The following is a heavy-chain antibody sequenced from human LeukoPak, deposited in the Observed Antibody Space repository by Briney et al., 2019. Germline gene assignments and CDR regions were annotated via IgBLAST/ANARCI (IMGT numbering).Heavy chain of an antibody. CDR1: GFTFSDYY. D-gene: IGHD3-22*01. CDR2: ISSSGSTI. V-gene: IGHV3-11*01. Sequence: GGSLRLSCAASGFTFSDYYMSWIRQVPGKGLEWVSYISSSGSTIYYADSVKGRFTISRDNAKNSLYLQMNSLRAEDTAVYYCARDRPLYYYDSSGYYYWGQGTLVTVSS. CDR3: ARDRPLYYYDSSGYYY. J-gene: IGHJ4*02.